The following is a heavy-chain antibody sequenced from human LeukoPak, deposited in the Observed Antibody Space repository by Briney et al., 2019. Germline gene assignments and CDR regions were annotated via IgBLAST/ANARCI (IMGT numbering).Heavy chain of an antibody. CDR2: IYSGGST. J-gene: IGHJ4*02. CDR3: ARDWAYGSGSYRGY. D-gene: IGHD3-10*01. V-gene: IGHV3-53*01. Sequence: GGSLRLSCAASGFTFSNYWMHWVRQAPGKGLEWVSVIYSGGSTYYADSVKGRFAISRDNSKNTLYLQMNSLRAEDTAVYYCARDWAYGSGSYRGYWGQGTLVTVSS. CDR1: GFTFSNYW.